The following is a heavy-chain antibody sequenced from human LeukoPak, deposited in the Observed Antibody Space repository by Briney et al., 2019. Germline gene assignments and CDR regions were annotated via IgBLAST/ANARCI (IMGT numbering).Heavy chain of an antibody. V-gene: IGHV1-69*13. Sequence: SVKVSCKASGGTLNSYVISWVRQAPGQGLEWMGGIIPISGTTNYAQKFQGRVTITADESTSTAYMELSSLRSEDTAVYYCATLCCGSYYMDVWGKGTTVTVSS. D-gene: IGHD2-15*01. CDR1: GGTLNSYV. CDR2: IIPISGTT. CDR3: ATLCCGSYYMDV. J-gene: IGHJ6*03.